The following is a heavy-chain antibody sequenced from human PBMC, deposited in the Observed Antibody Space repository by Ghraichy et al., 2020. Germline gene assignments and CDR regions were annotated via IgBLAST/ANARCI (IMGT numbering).Heavy chain of an antibody. CDR3: ARVMTSYCGGDCYSHYFAF. V-gene: IGHV4-59*01. Sequence: ETLSLTCSVSGGSMSPFHWSWVRKSPGKGLEWIGNIFYTGTATYNSALKSRVTISIDTSTNQFSLKLRSMTAADTAVYYCARVMTSYCGGDCYSHYFAFWGQGTLVTASS. D-gene: IGHD2-21*02. CDR1: GGSMSPFH. J-gene: IGHJ4*02. CDR2: IFYTGTA.